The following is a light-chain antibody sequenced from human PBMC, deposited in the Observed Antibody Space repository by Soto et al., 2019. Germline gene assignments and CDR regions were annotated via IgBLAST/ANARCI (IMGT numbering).Light chain of an antibody. CDR3: MQGTPWPWT. CDR1: QSLIHSDGSTY. CDR2: EVS. Sequence: DVVMTQSPLSLPVTLGQPASISCTSSQSLIHSDGSTYLSWFQQRPGQSPRRLIYEVSDRDSGVPARLSGSGSDTNFTLKISRVEAQDVRFYYCMQGTPWPWTFGQGTEVEIK. V-gene: IGKV2-30*02. J-gene: IGKJ1*01.